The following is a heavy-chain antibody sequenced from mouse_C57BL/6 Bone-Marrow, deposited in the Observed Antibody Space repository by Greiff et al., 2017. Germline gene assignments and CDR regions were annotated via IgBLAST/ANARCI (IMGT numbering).Heavy chain of an antibody. J-gene: IGHJ1*03. CDR1: YTFSRRVH. Sequence: VQLQQSGPELARPWASVKISCQAFYTFSRRVHFAIRDTNYWMQWVKQRPGPGLEWLGAIYPGNGDTSYNQKFKGKAPLTADKSSSTAYRQLISRTSEDSAVYYCAWEGYYRNWYFDVWGTGTTVTVSS. CDR3: SEDSAVYYCAWEGYYRNWYFDV. V-gene: IGHV1-87*01. CDR2: GPGLEWLG. D-gene: IGHD1-1*01.